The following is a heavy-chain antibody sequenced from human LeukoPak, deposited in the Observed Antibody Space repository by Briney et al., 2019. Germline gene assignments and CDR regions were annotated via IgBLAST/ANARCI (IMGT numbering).Heavy chain of an antibody. CDR3: ASSKVYYDFWSGYYLISYFDY. CDR1: GGSISSGGYS. CDR2: IYHSGST. Sequence: SETLSLTCAVSGGSISSGGYSWSWIRQPPGKGLEWIGYIYHSGSTYYNPSLKSRVTISVDRSKNQFSLKLSSVTAADTAVYYRASSKVYYDFWSGYYLISYFDYWGQGTLVTVSS. V-gene: IGHV4-30-2*01. J-gene: IGHJ4*02. D-gene: IGHD3-3*01.